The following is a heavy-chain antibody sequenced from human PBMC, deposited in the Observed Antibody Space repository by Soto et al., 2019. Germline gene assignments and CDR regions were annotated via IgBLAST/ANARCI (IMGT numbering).Heavy chain of an antibody. CDR3: ARAGGLGAVAVDY. CDR1: GGPISSGGYS. CDR2: IYHSGST. D-gene: IGHD6-19*01. V-gene: IGHV4-30-2*01. J-gene: IGHJ4*02. Sequence: QLQLQESGSGLVKPSQTLSLTCAVSGGPISSGGYSWSWIRQPPGKGLEWIGYIYHSGSTYYNPPLKSRVTISVDRSKDQFSLKLSSVTAADTAVYYCARAGGLGAVAVDYWGQGTLVTVSS.